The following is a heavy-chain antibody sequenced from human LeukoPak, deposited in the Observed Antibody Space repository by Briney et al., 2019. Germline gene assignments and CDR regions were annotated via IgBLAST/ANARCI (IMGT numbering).Heavy chain of an antibody. CDR1: GFTFSNYP. J-gene: IGHJ5*02. CDR3: AKTLLPVTATGGWFDL. CDR2: ISRSGGTK. Sequence: PGGSLTLSCAASGFTFSNYPVSWLRQAPGEGLEGVSGISRSGGTKYHADAVKGRFTIFRDNSENTLDLQMNSLRVDDTALYYCAKTLLPVTATGGWFDLWGEGTLVSVSS. D-gene: IGHD2-21*02. V-gene: IGHV3-23*01.